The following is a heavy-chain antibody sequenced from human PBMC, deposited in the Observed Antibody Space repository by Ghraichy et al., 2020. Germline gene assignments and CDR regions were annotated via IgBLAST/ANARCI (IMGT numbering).Heavy chain of an antibody. J-gene: IGHJ4*02. CDR1: GFTFSPYG. D-gene: IGHD4-11*01. V-gene: IGHV3-53*01. Sequence: LSLTCAASGFTFSPYGMNWVRQAPGKGLEWVSVIYRGGDTYYADSVKGRFTISRDNSKNTLYLQMNSLRVEDTAFYYCARSLDYSTINYDYWGQGTLVTVSS. CDR2: IYRGGDT. CDR3: ARSLDYSTINYDY.